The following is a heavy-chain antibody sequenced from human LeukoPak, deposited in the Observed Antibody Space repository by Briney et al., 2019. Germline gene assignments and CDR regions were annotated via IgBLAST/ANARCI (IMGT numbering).Heavy chain of an antibody. D-gene: IGHD6-13*01. J-gene: IGHJ6*03. CDR3: ARDHRSSWYGYYYYMDV. CDR2: ISAYNGNT. CDR1: RYTFTTYG. Sequence: GASLRVSSKASRYTFTTYGITWVRQAPRHQRKGMGWISAYNGNTNYAQKLQGRVTMSTDTSTSTGSMELRSLRSDDTAVYYCARDHRSSWYGYYYYMDVWGKGTTVTVSS. V-gene: IGHV1-18*01.